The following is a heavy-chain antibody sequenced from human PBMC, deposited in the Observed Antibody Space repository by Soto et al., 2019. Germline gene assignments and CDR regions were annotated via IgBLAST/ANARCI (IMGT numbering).Heavy chain of an antibody. Sequence: QVQLVQSGAEVKKPGSSVKVSCKASGGTFSSYAISWVRQAPGQGLEWMGGIIPIFGTTNYAQKFQGRVTINAEESTNTAYMELSSLRSEDTAMYYCARVVTVVKSFHYWYFDLWGRGTLVTVSS. CDR2: IIPIFGTT. J-gene: IGHJ2*01. CDR1: GGTFSSYA. CDR3: ARVVTVVKSFHYWYFDL. D-gene: IGHD2-15*01. V-gene: IGHV1-69*12.